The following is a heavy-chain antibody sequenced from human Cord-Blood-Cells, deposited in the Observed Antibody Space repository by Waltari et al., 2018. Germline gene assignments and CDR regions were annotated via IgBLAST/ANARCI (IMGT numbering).Heavy chain of an antibody. J-gene: IGHJ4*02. V-gene: IGHV1-2*02. CDR1: GYTFPGYH. CDR3: ARGEAARLFDY. Sequence: QVQLVQSGAEVKKPGASVKVSCKASGYTFPGYHMHRVRQAPGQGLEWMGWINPNSGGTNDAQKFQGRVTMTRDTSISTAYMELSRLRSDDTAVYYCARGEAARLFDYWGQGTLVTVSS. CDR2: INPNSGGT. D-gene: IGHD6-6*01.